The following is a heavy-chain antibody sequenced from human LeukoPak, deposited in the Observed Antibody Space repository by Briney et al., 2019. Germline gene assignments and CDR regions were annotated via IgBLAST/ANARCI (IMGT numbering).Heavy chain of an antibody. CDR2: IYYSGST. Sequence: PSETLSLTCTFSGGSISSSSYYWGWIRQPPGKGLEWIGSIYYSGSTYYNPSLKSRVTISVDTSKNQFSLKLSSVAAADTAVYYCARHSAYYYDSSGFDYWGQGTLVTVSS. CDR3: ARHSAYYYDSSGFDY. CDR1: GGSISSSSYY. V-gene: IGHV4-39*01. D-gene: IGHD3-22*01. J-gene: IGHJ4*02.